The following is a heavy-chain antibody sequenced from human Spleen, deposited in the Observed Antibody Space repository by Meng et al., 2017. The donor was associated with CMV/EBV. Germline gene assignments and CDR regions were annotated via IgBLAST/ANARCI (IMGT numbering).Heavy chain of an antibody. CDR1: GYSFTSNW. CDR3: ARMRCDGDCFFDF. Sequence: GESLKISCEGFGYSFTSNWIAWVRQMPGKGLEWMGVVYPGDSDTRYSPSFQGQVTISADKSISTAYLQWSSLKASDTAIYYCARMRCDGDCFFDFWGQGTLVTVSS. D-gene: IGHD2-21*01. CDR2: VYPGDSDT. V-gene: IGHV5-51*01. J-gene: IGHJ4*02.